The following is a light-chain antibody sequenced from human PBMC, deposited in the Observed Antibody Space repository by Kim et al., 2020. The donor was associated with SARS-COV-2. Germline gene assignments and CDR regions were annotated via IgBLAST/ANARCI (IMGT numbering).Light chain of an antibody. CDR3: QQYGSSPPALT. CDR2: GAS. J-gene: IGKJ4*01. Sequence: EIVLTQSPGTLSLSPGERATLSCRASKSVSSSYLAWYQQKPGQAPRLLIYGASSRATGIPDRFSGSGSGTDFTLTISRLEPEDFAVYYCQQYGSSPPALTFVGGTKVDSK. V-gene: IGKV3-20*01. CDR1: KSVSSSY.